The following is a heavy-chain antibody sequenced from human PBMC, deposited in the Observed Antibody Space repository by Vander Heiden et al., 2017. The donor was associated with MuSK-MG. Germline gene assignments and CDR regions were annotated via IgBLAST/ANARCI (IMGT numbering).Heavy chain of an antibody. J-gene: IGHJ3*02. V-gene: IGHV4-34*01. CDR1: GGSFSGYY. D-gene: IGHD3-3*01. Sequence: QVQLQQWGAGLLKPSETLSLTCAVYGGSFSGYYWSWIRQPPGKGLEWIGEINHSGSTNYNPSLKRRVTIAVDTSKNQFSLKLSSVTAADTAVYYCARGPGYDFGSGYSGWGAFDIWGQGTMVTVSS. CDR3: ARGPGYDFGSGYSGWGAFDI. CDR2: INHSGST.